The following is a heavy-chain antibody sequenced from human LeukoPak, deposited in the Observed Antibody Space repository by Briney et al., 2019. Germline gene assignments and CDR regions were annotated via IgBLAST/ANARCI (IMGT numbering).Heavy chain of an antibody. CDR2: INTDGRTT. CDR3: GRDVNWNQIDY. V-gene: IGHV3-74*01. CDR1: GFTFNNHW. D-gene: IGHD1-20*01. J-gene: IGHJ4*02. Sequence: GGSLRLSCAASGFTFNNHWMHWVRQTPGKGLVWISRINTDGRTTDYADSVKGRFTISRDNAKNTLYLQMNSLRAEDTAVYYCGRDVNWNQIDYWGQGSLVTVSS.